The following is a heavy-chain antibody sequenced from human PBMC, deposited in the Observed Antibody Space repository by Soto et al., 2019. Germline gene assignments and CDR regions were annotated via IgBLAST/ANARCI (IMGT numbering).Heavy chain of an antibody. J-gene: IGHJ3*01. CDR1: GYTFTRNW. Sequence: GESLKISCKGSGYTFTRNWIGWVRQMPGKVLEWMGIIFPIDSDTRYSPSSQGQVTIPADNSISTAYLQWSCLKASDTAIYYCATAGGRDFNSYDVWRQGKMVAVSS. V-gene: IGHV5-51*01. D-gene: IGHD2-21*02. CDR2: IFPIDSDT. CDR3: ATAGGRDFNSYDV.